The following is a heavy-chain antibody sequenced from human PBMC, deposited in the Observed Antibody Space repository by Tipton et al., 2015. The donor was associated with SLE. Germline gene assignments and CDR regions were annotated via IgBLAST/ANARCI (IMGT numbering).Heavy chain of an antibody. CDR2: MSASGLTT. D-gene: IGHD2/OR15-2a*01. J-gene: IGHJ1*01. V-gene: IGHV3-23*01. Sequence: SLRLSCAASGFTFSSFAASWVRQAPGKGLEWVSAMSASGLTTYYADSVKGRFTISRDSFENTLYLQMNSLRVEDTAVYYCARGDYGGHVGNFLPWGQGTQVSVSS. CDR1: GFTFSSFA. CDR3: ARGDYGGHVGNFLP.